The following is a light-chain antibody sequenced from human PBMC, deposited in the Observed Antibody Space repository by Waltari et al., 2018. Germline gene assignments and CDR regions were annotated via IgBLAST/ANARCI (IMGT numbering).Light chain of an antibody. CDR3: QVWDSGTDHEV. CDR1: NIGRQR. Sequence: SYVLSQSPSVSVAPGQTASVSCGGNNIGRQRVNWYQQKPGQAPLLVVYDDSDRPSGTPERFSGSNSGNTATLTISRVEAGDEADYYCQVWDSGTDHEVFGGGTKLTV. CDR2: DDS. J-gene: IGLJ3*02. V-gene: IGLV3-21*02.